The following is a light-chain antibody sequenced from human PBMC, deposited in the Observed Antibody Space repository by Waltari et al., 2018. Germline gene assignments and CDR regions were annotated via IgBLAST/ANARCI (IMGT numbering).Light chain of an antibody. CDR2: VNS. CDR1: TSNIGAGYA. V-gene: IGLV1-40*01. Sequence: QSVLTQPPSVSGAPGQRVTISCTGTTSNIGAGYAVTWYQQLPGTVPKLLIFVNSNRPSGVPDRFSGAKSGTSASLVITGLQAEDEADYYCQSYDSSLSGKVFGGGTKLTVL. J-gene: IGLJ2*01. CDR3: QSYDSSLSGKV.